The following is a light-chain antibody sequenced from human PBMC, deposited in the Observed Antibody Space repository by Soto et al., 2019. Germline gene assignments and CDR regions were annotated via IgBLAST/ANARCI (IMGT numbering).Light chain of an antibody. CDR1: SSDGGSYNL. V-gene: IGLV2-23*01. CDR3: CSYAGSSTWV. CDR2: EGS. J-gene: IGLJ2*01. Sequence: QPVLTQPASVSGSPGQSITISCTGTSSDGGSYNLVSWYQQHPGKAPKLMIYEGSKRPSGVSNRFSGSKSGNTASLTISGLQAEDEADYYCCSYAGSSTWVFGGGTKLTVL.